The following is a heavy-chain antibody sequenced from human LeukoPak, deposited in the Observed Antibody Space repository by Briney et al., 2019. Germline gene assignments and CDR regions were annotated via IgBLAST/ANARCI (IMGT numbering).Heavy chain of an antibody. CDR1: GGSISSYY. CDR2: IYSSGST. V-gene: IGHV4-4*07. D-gene: IGHD3-3*01. Sequence: PSETLSLTCTVSGGSISSYYWSWIRQPAGKGLEWIGRIYSSGSTNYNPSLKSRVTMSVDTSKNQFSLKLSSVTAADTAVYYCARVVPVLRFLDERFDPWGQGTLVTVSS. J-gene: IGHJ5*02. CDR3: ARVVPVLRFLDERFDP.